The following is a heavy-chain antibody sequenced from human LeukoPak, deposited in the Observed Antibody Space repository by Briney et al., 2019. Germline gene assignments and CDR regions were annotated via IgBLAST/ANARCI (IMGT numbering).Heavy chain of an antibody. D-gene: IGHD5-18*01. CDR2: TYYRSKWYN. V-gene: IGHV6-1*01. CDR1: GDSVSSNNS. Sequence: SQTLSLTCAISGDSVSSNNSWNWIRQSPSSGLEWLGRTYYRSKWYNDYVVSVKSRININPDTSKNQFSLHLNSVTPEDTAVYYCARGGQGDGYSADEAFDIWGQGTMVTVS. J-gene: IGHJ3*02. CDR3: ARGGQGDGYSADEAFDI.